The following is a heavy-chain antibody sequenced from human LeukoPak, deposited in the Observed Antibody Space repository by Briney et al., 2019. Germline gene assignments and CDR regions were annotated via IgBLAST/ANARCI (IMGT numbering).Heavy chain of an antibody. Sequence: PSETLSLTCAVSGYSISSGYYWGWIRQPPGKGLEWIGSIYHSGSTYYNPSLKSRVTISVDTSKNQFSLKLSSVTAADTAVYYCARDHGILGLNYYMGVWGKGTTVTVSS. CDR3: ARDHGILGLNYYMGV. V-gene: IGHV4-38-2*02. CDR2: IYHSGST. J-gene: IGHJ6*03. CDR1: GYSISSGYY. D-gene: IGHD2-15*01.